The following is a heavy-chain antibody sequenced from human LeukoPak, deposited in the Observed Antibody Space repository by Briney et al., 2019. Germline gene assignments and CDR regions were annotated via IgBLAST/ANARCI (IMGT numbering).Heavy chain of an antibody. CDR2: IYSTGKT. Sequence: PSQTLSLTCTVSGGSLSYGSYYWSWIRQPAGKGLEWIGRIYSTGKTNYNPSLESRVTISVDTSKNQFSLKLSSVTAADTAVYYCASSLITPTNWFDPWGQGTLVTVSS. J-gene: IGHJ5*02. CDR3: ASSLITPTNWFDP. CDR1: GGSLSYGSYY. D-gene: IGHD2-15*01. V-gene: IGHV4-61*02.